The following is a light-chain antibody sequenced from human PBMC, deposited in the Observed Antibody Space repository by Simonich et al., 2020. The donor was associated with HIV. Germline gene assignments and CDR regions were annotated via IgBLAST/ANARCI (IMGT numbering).Light chain of an antibody. V-gene: IGKV1-13*02. CDR1: QGISSA. CDR2: DAS. J-gene: IGKJ5*01. CDR3: QQANSFLGIT. Sequence: AIQLTQSPSSLSASVGDRVTITCRASQGISSALAWYQQKPGKAPKLLIYDASGLESGVPSRFSGSGSGTDFTLTISSLQPEDFATYYCQQANSFLGITFGQGTRLEIK.